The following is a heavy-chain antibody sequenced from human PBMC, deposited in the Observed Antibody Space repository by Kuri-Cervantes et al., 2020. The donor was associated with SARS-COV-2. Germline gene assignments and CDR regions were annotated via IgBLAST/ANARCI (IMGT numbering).Heavy chain of an antibody. J-gene: IGHJ3*02. CDR2: IIPIFGTA. CDR1: GGTFSSYA. Sequence: SVKVSCKASGGTFSSYAISWVRQAPGQGLGWMGGIIPIFGTANYAQKFQGRVTITTDESTSTAYMELSSLRSEDTAVYYCASSIAAAGWDAFDIWGQGTMVTVSS. D-gene: IGHD6-13*01. CDR3: ASSIAAAGWDAFDI. V-gene: IGHV1-69*05.